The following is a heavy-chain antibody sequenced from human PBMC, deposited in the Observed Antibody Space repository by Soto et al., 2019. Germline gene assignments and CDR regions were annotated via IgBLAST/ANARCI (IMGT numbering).Heavy chain of an antibody. CDR1: GSIFTGYG. V-gene: IGHV3-33*01. Sequence: GGSLRLSCAASGSIFTGYGMHWVRQAPGKGLEWVAVIWFDGSNKYYADSVKGRFTISRDNSKNTLYLQMNSLRAEDTAVYYCARGRYCSGGSCYPDAFDIWGQGTMVTVSS. CDR2: IWFDGSNK. J-gene: IGHJ3*02. D-gene: IGHD2-15*01. CDR3: ARGRYCSGGSCYPDAFDI.